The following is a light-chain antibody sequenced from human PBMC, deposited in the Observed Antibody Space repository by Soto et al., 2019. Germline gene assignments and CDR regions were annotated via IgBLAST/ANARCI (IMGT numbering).Light chain of an antibody. CDR3: SSYTSSSTYV. Sequence: QSALTQPASVSGSPGQSIAISCTGTSSDVGAYNSVSWYQQHPGRAPKLMIHDVSNRPSGVSNRFSGSKSGNTASLTISGLQAEDEADYYCSSYTSSSTYVFGNGTKLTVL. J-gene: IGLJ1*01. CDR1: SSDVGAYNS. V-gene: IGLV2-14*03. CDR2: DVS.